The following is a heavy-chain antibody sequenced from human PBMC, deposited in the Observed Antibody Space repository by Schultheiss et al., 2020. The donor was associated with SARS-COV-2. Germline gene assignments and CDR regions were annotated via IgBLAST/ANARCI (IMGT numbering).Heavy chain of an antibody. CDR1: GFTFSSYS. J-gene: IGHJ6*02. Sequence: GGSLRLSCAASGFTFSSYSMNWVRQAPGKGLEWVAVISYDGSNKYYADSVKGRFTISRDNSKNTLYLQMNSLRAEDTAVYYCARGSNSYYDSSGYYQYYYYYYGMDVWGQGTTVTVSS. D-gene: IGHD3-22*01. V-gene: IGHV3-30*03. CDR3: ARGSNSYYDSSGYYQYYYYYYGMDV. CDR2: ISYDGSNK.